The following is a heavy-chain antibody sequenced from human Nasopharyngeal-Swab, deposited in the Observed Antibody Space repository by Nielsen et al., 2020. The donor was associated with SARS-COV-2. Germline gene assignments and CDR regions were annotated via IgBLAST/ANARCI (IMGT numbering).Heavy chain of an antibody. J-gene: IGHJ4*02. D-gene: IGHD4-17*01. CDR3: AKDMWPTVTTPDY. Sequence: WIRQPPGKGLEWVSGISWNSGSIGYADSVKGRFTISRDNAKNSLYLQMNSLGAEDTALYYCAKDMWPTVTTPDYWGQGTLVTVSS. V-gene: IGHV3-9*01. CDR2: ISWNSGSI.